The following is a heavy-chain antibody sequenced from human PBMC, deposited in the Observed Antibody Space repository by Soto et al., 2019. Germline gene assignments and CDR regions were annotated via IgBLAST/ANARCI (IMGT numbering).Heavy chain of an antibody. CDR3: AAEGCSSTSCYGDYYGMDV. CDR2: IVVGSCNT. D-gene: IGHD2-2*01. CDR1: GFTFTSSA. J-gene: IGHJ6*04. Sequence: SVRVSCKASGFTFTSSAGQWVRQALGQRLEWIGWIVVGSCNTNYAQKFQERVTSTRDMSTSTAYMELSSLISEDTAVYYCAAEGCSSTSCYGDYYGMDVWGKGTTVTVSS. V-gene: IGHV1-58*01.